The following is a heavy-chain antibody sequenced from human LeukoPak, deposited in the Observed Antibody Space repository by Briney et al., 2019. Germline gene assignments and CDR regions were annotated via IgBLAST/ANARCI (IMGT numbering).Heavy chain of an antibody. CDR1: GGTFSSYA. V-gene: IGHV1-69*05. J-gene: IGHJ4*02. Sequence: ASVKVSCKASGGTFSSYAISWVRQAPGQGLEWMGGIIPIFGTANYAQKFQGRVTITTDESTSTAYMELSSLRSEDTAVYYCAAYYDGSGYYRKNDYWGQGTLVTVSS. CDR2: IIPIFGTA. D-gene: IGHD3-22*01. CDR3: AAYYDGSGYYRKNDY.